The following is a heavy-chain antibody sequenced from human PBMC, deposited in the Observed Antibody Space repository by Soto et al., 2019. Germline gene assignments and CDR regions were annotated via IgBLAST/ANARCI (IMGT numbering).Heavy chain of an antibody. J-gene: IGHJ6*02. V-gene: IGHV1-69*13. Sequence: ASVKVSCKASGGTFSSYAISWVRQAPGQGLEWMGGIIPIFGTANYAQKFQGRVTITADESTSTAYMELSSLRSEDTAVYYCARDSGWDYYYYGMDVWGQGTTVTVSS. CDR1: GGTFSSYA. CDR3: ARDSGWDYYYYGMDV. CDR2: IIPIFGTA. D-gene: IGHD3-10*01.